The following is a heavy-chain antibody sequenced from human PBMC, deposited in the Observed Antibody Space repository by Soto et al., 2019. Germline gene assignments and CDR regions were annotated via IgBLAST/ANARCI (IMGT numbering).Heavy chain of an antibody. V-gene: IGHV4-59*01. CDR2: IYYSGST. CDR1: GGSISSYY. Sequence: SETLSLTCSVSGGSISSYYWSWIRQPPGKGLEWIGYIYYSGSTNYNPSLKSRVTISVDTSKNQFSLKLSSVTAADTAVYYCARVGYSYGLNFDYWGQGTLVPVYS. J-gene: IGHJ4*02. CDR3: ARVGYSYGLNFDY. D-gene: IGHD5-18*01.